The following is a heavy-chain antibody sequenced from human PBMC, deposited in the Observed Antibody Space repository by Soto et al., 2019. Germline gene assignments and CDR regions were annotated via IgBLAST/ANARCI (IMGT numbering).Heavy chain of an antibody. V-gene: IGHV4-31*03. J-gene: IGHJ6*02. D-gene: IGHD3-3*01. CDR1: GGSISSGGYY. CDR2: IYYSGST. Sequence: LSLTCTVSGGSISSGGYYWSWIRQHPGKGLEWIGYIYYSGSTYYNPSLKSRVTISVDTSKNQFSLKLSSVTAADTAVYYCARGGYDFWSDSERGMDVWGRGTTVTVSS. CDR3: ARGGYDFWSDSERGMDV.